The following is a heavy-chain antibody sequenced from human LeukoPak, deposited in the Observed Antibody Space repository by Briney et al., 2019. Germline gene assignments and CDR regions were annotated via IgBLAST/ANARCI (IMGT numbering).Heavy chain of an antibody. CDR2: IKQDGSEK. J-gene: IGHJ4*02. CDR1: GFTFSNYG. D-gene: IGHD5-24*01. V-gene: IGHV3-7*03. Sequence: PGGSLRLSCVASGFTFSNYGMNWVRQAPGKGLEWVANIKQDGSEKYYVDSVKGRFTISRDNAKNSLYLQMNSLRAEDTAVYYCAKDDRWLQFCCWGQGTLVTVSA. CDR3: AKDDRWLQFCC.